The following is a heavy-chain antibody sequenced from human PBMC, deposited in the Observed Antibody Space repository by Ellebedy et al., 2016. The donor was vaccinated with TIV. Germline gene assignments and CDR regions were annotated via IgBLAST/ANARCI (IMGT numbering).Heavy chain of an antibody. V-gene: IGHV3-7*03. D-gene: IGHD3-22*01. CDR1: GFAFKNYA. CDR2: INQDGSRI. Sequence: GESLKISCVASGFAFKNYAMNWVRQAPGKGLEWVANINQDGSRIYYVDSVKGRFTISRDNAKNSVYLRMNTLRVEDTAVYHCVRDGAYGDYSPGYYGMDVWGQGTTVTVSS. CDR3: VRDGAYGDYSPGYYGMDV. J-gene: IGHJ6*02.